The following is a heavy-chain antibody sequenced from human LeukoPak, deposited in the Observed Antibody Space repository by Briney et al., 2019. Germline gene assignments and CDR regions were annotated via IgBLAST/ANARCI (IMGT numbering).Heavy chain of an antibody. V-gene: IGHV3-7*01. J-gene: IGHJ4*02. CDR3: ARDSGRSRWELLGFDY. CDR2: IKQDGSEK. D-gene: IGHD1-26*01. Sequence: GGSLRLSCAASGFTFSDHYMDWVRQAPGKGLEWVANIKQDGSEKYYVDSVKGRFTISRDNAKNSLYLQMNSLRAEDTAVYYCARDSGRSRWELLGFDYWGQGTLVTVSS. CDR1: GFTFSDHY.